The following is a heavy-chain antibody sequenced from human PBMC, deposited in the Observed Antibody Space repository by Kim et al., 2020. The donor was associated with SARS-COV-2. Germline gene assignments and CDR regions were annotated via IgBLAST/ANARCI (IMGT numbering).Heavy chain of an antibody. V-gene: IGHV3-74*01. CDR2: INSDGSST. CDR1: GFTFSSYW. CDR3: ARDKGGSGSYYNIFDY. J-gene: IGHJ4*01. D-gene: IGHD3-10*01. Sequence: GGSLRLSCAASGFTFSSYWMHWVRQAQGKGLVWVSRINSDGSSTSYADSVKGRFTISTDNAKNTLYLQMNSLRAEDTAMYYCARDKGGSGSYYNIFDYWGQGILVTVSS.